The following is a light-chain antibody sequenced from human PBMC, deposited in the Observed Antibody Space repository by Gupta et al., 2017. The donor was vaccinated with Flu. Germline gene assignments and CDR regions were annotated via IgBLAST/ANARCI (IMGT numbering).Light chain of an antibody. J-gene: IGLJ1*01. CDR1: SLRTYY. Sequence: TCQGDSLRTYYATWYQQKPGQAPVLVFYGKNNRPSGIPDRFSGSSSGNTGSLTITGAQAEDEADYYCNSRDSSGYVFGAGTKVTVL. V-gene: IGLV3-19*01. CDR2: GKN. CDR3: NSRDSSGYV.